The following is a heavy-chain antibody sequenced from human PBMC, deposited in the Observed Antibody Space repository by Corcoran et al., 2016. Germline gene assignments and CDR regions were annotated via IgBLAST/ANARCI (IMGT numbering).Heavy chain of an antibody. CDR3: ARTDHADDAFDI. CDR1: GGSISSYY. CDR2: IYYSGST. J-gene: IGHJ3*02. V-gene: IGHV4-59*01. Sequence: QVQLQESGPGLVKPSETLSLTCTVSGGSISSYYWSWIRQPPGKGLEWIGYIYYSGSTNYNPSLKSRVTISVDTSKNQFSLQLSSVTAADTAVYYCARTDHADDAFDIWGQGTMVTVSS.